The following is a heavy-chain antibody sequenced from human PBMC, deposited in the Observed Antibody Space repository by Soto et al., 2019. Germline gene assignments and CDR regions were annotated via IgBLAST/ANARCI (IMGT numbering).Heavy chain of an antibody. CDR3: AKDQGGTHDYGDYVLQYYYYGMDV. CDR1: GFTFSSYG. Sequence: GGSLRLSCAASGFTFSSYGMHWVRQAPGKGLEWVAVISYDGSNKYYADSVKGRFTISRDNSKNTLYLQMNSLRAEDTAVYYCAKDQGGTHDYGDYVLQYYYYGMDVWGQGTTVTVSS. CDR2: ISYDGSNK. V-gene: IGHV3-30*18. J-gene: IGHJ6*02. D-gene: IGHD4-17*01.